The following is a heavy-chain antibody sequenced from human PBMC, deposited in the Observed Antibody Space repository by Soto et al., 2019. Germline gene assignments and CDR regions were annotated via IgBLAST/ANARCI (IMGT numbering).Heavy chain of an antibody. J-gene: IGHJ6*02. V-gene: IGHV6-1*01. Sequence: PSQTLSLTCAISGDSVSSNSAAWNWIRQSPSRGLEWLGRTYYRSKWYNDYAVSVKSRITINPDTSKNQFSLQLNSVTPEDTAVYYCARDPVVLMVYAHEYYYYGMDVWGQGTTVPVSS. CDR3: ARDPVVLMVYAHEYYYYGMDV. CDR1: GDSVSSNSAA. CDR2: TYYRSKWYN. D-gene: IGHD2-8*01.